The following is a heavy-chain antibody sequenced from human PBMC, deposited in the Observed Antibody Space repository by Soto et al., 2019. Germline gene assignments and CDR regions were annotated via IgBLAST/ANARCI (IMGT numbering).Heavy chain of an antibody. CDR3: ARLSLITMSD. CDR2: IYYGGST. CDR1: GGSISPYY. V-gene: IGHV4-59*08. Sequence: SETLSLTCTVSGGSISPYYWSWSRQPPGKGLEWVGYIYYGGSTSYNPSLKSRVTISLDTSKSQISLKLSSVTAADTAVYYCARLSLITMSDWGQGTLVTVSS. J-gene: IGHJ4*02. D-gene: IGHD3-10*02.